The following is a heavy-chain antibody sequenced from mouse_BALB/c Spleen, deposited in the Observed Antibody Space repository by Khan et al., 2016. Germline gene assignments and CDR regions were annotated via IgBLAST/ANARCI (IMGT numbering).Heavy chain of an antibody. Sequence: EVKLQESGPGLVKPSQSLSLTCTVTGYSITSDYAWNWIRQFPGNKLEWMGYISYSGSTSYNPSLKSRISITRDTSKNQFFLQLNSVTTEDTATDYCARYYDYYFDYWGQGTTLTVSS. J-gene: IGHJ2*01. CDR2: ISYSGST. V-gene: IGHV3-2*02. CDR1: GYSITSDYA. D-gene: IGHD2-4*01. CDR3: ARYYDYYFDY.